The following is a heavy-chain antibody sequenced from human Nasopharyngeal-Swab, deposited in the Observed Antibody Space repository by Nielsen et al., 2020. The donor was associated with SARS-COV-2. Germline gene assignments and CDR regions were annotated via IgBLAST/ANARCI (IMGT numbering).Heavy chain of an antibody. Sequence: GESLKISCAASGFTFSSYSMNWVRQAPGKGLEWVSYISSSSSTIYYADSVKGRFTISRDDAKNSVYLQMNSLRAEDTAVYYCARESVVTGMDDATDIWGQGTMVTVSS. CDR1: GFTFSSYS. CDR3: ARESVVTGMDDATDI. V-gene: IGHV3-48*04. J-gene: IGHJ3*02. CDR2: ISSSSSTI. D-gene: IGHD2-21*02.